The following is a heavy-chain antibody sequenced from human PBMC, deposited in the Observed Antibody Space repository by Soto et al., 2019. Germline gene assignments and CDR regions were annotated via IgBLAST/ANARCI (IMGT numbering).Heavy chain of an antibody. V-gene: IGHV3-23*01. D-gene: IGHD3-22*01. CDR3: ANDRGFGSSGIDY. CDR2: ISGSGGAT. Sequence: PVGSLRLSCAASGFSFSDSAMSWVRQPPGRGLDGVSTISGSGGATYYADSVRGRFSISRDNSKKTVYLQMDSLRAEDTAIYYCANDRGFGSSGIDYWGQGTLVTVSS. CDR1: GFSFSDSA. J-gene: IGHJ4*02.